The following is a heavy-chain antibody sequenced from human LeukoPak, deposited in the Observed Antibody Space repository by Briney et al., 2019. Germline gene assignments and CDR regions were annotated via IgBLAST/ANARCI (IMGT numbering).Heavy chain of an antibody. CDR2: IYYSGST. J-gene: IGHJ4*02. V-gene: IGHV4-39*07. Sequence: PSETLSLTCTVPGGSISSSSYYWGWIRQPPGKGLEWIGRIYYSGSTYYNPSLKSRVTISVDKSKNQFSLKLSSVTAADTAVYYCATTGSSKTHDYWGQGTLVTVSS. CDR3: ATTGSSKTHDY. CDR1: GGSISSSSYY. D-gene: IGHD1-26*01.